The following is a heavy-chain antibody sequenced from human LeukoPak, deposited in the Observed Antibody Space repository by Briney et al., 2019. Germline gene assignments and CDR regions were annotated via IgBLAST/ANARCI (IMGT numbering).Heavy chain of an antibody. D-gene: IGHD3-10*01. V-gene: IGHV3-53*01. J-gene: IGHJ4*02. CDR1: GFTVSSNH. Sequence: GGSLRLSCAASGFTVSSNHKSWVRKATGKGLEWVSVIYSGGSTYYADSVKGRFTISRDNSKNTLYLQMNSLRAEDTAVYYCARAVPLRGAALSDYWGREPWSPSPQ. CDR3: ARAVPLRGAALSDY. CDR2: IYSGGST.